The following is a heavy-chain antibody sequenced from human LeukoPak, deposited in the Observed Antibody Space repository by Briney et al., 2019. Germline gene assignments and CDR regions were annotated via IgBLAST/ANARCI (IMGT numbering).Heavy chain of an antibody. D-gene: IGHD3-3*01. V-gene: IGHV3-30*02. J-gene: IGHJ3*02. CDR2: IRYDGSNK. CDR1: GFTFSSYG. CDR3: AKDRVWRSGYYIGDAFDI. Sequence: GGSLRLSCAASGFTFSSYGMHWVRQAPGKGLEWVAFIRYDGSNKYYADSVKGRFTISRDNSKNTLYLQMNSLRAEDTAVYYCAKDRVWRSGYYIGDAFDIWGQGTMVTVSS.